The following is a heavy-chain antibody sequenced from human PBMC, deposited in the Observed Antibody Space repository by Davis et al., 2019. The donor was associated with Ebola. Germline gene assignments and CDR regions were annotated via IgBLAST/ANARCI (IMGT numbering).Heavy chain of an antibody. CDR1: GYTFTTYD. Sequence: ASVKVSCKASGYTFTTYDINWVRQATGQGPEWMGWMNPDSGNTVYAQKFQGRVTMTRDTSITTAYMELSSLSSDDTAVYYCTRGIARRRSGSWFDPWGQGTPVTVSS. D-gene: IGHD2-15*01. CDR3: TRGIARRRSGSWFDP. V-gene: IGHV1-8*01. J-gene: IGHJ5*02. CDR2: MNPDSGNT.